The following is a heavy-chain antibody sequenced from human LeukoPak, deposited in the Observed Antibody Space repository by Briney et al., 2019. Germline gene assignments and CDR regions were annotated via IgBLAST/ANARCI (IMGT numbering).Heavy chain of an antibody. J-gene: IGHJ5*02. D-gene: IGHD1-26*01. CDR3: ARRVRTYSGKFDP. CDR1: GGSPSGFY. CDR2: IKHSGST. V-gene: IGHV4-34*01. Sequence: SQTLSLTRAVYGGSPSGFYWTWIRQPPGKGREWIGEIKHSGSTNYNPSLKSRVTISVDTSNDQFSLRLRSVTAADTSFYYSARRVRTYSGKFDPWGQGTLVTVSS.